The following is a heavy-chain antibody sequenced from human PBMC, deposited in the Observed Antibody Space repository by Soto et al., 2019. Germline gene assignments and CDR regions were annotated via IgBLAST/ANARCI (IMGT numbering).Heavy chain of an antibody. J-gene: IGHJ6*02. D-gene: IGHD1-26*01. Sequence: SVKVSCKASGGTFSSYAISWVRQAPGQGLEWMGGIIPIFGTANYAQKFQGRVTITADESTSTAYMELSSLRSEDTAVYYCARTSGSYKYYYYYYGMDVWGQGTTVTVS. CDR1: GGTFSSYA. CDR3: ARTSGSYKYYYYYYGMDV. CDR2: IIPIFGTA. V-gene: IGHV1-69*13.